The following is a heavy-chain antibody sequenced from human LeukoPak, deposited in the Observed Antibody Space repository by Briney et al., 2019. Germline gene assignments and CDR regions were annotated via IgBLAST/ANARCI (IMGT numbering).Heavy chain of an antibody. CDR3: ARSARTAATVDY. D-gene: IGHD4-23*01. J-gene: IGHJ4*02. CDR2: IRSIGRTI. V-gene: IGHV3-48*03. Sequence: GGSLRLSCAASGFTFSSYEMNWVRQAPGKGLEWVSYIRSIGRTIYYADSVKGRFTISRDNADNSLYLQMNRLRAEDTAVYYCARSARTAATVDYWGQGTLVTVSS. CDR1: GFTFSSYE.